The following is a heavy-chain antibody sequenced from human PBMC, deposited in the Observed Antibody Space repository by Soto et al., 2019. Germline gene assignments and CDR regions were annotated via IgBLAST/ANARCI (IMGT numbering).Heavy chain of an antibody. J-gene: IGHJ6*02. Sequence: QAQLVQSGGEVKKPGTSVKVSCKTSGYTFTSYFITWARQAPGQGLEWMGWISAYNGNTNYAQMLQGRVTMTTDTSTNTGYLELRSLRSDDTAVYYCARQNYYSGMDVWGQGTTVTVSS. CDR3: ARQNYYSGMDV. CDR2: ISAYNGNT. CDR1: GYTFTSYF. V-gene: IGHV1-18*01.